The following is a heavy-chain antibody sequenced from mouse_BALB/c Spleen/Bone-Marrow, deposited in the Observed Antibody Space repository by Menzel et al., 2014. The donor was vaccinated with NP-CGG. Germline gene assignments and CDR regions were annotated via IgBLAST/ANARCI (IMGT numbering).Heavy chain of an antibody. D-gene: IGHD1-1*01. J-gene: IGHJ2*01. Sequence: VQLKQSGAEFVRPGVLVKLPCNASGFNIKDYYMHWVKQRPEQGLEWIGWIDPENGNTIYDPKFPGKASITADTSSNTAYLQLSSLTSEDTAVYYCTRWVYYGSSYFDYWGQGTTLTVSS. V-gene: IGHV14-1*02. CDR1: GFNIKDYY. CDR3: TRWVYYGSSYFDY. CDR2: IDPENGNT.